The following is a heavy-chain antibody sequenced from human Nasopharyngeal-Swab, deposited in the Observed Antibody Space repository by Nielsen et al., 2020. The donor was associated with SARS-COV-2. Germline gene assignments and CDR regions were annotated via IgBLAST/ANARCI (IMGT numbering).Heavy chain of an antibody. Sequence: SETLSLTCTVSGGSTSTYYWSWIRQAPGKGLEWIGYIYYSGSTNYNPSLKSRVTISVDTSKNQFSLKLSSVTAADTAVYYCAREVRGYAYGTRSFDIWGQGTMVTVSS. CDR3: AREVRGYAYGTRSFDI. V-gene: IGHV4-59*12. D-gene: IGHD5-18*01. J-gene: IGHJ3*02. CDR1: GGSTSTYY. CDR2: IYYSGST.